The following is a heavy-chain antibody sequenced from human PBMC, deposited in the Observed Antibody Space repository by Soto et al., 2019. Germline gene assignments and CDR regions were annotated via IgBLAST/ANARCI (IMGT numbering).Heavy chain of an antibody. CDR3: AKGGYYGSGSYTYFDL. CDR1: GFTFDDYA. J-gene: IGHJ2*01. CDR2: ISWNSGSI. D-gene: IGHD3-10*01. V-gene: IGHV3-9*01. Sequence: GGSLRLSCAASGFTFDDYAMHWVRQAPGKGLEWVSGISWNSGSIGYADSVKGRFTISRDNAKNSLYLQMNSLRAEDTALYYCAKGGYYGSGSYTYFDLWGRGTLVTVSS.